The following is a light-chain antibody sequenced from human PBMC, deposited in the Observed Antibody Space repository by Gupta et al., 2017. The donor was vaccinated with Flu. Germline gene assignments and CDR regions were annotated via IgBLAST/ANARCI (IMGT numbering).Light chain of an antibody. V-gene: IGLV2-14*03. CDR2: DVS. CDR3: NSYSSSSTLIV. Sequence: SSDDGGYDYVSWYQQHPGKAPKLMIYDVSNRRSGVSNRFSGSKSGNTASMTISGLQAEDEADYYCNSYSSSSTLIVFGGGTKLTVL. J-gene: IGLJ2*01. CDR1: SSDDGGYDY.